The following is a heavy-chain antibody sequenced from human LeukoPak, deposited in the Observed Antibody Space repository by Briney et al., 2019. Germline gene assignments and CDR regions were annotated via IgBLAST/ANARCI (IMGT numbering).Heavy chain of an antibody. V-gene: IGHV3-66*01. J-gene: IGHJ4*02. Sequence: GGSLRLSCAASGFTVSSNYMSWVRQAPGKGLEWVSVIYSGGSTYYADSVKGRFTISRDNSKNTLYLQMNSLRAEDTAVYYCARAIGYSYGFDYWGQGTLVTVSS. D-gene: IGHD5-18*01. CDR3: ARAIGYSYGFDY. CDR1: GFTVSSNY. CDR2: IYSGGST.